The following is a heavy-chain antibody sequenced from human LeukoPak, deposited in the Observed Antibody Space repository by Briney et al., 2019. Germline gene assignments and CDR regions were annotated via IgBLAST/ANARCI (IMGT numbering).Heavy chain of an antibody. CDR2: IYYSGST. V-gene: IGHV4-31*03. Sequence: SETLSLTCTVSGGSISSGGYYWSWIRQHPGKGLEWIGYIYYSGSTYYNPSLKSRVTISVDTSKNQFSLKLSSVTAADTAVYYCARVGLDDYGDYGALDYWGQGTLVTVSS. D-gene: IGHD4-17*01. CDR3: ARVGLDDYGDYGALDY. CDR1: GGSISSGGYY. J-gene: IGHJ4*02.